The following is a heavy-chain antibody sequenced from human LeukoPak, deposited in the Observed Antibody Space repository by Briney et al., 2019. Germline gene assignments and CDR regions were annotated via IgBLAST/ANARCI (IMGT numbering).Heavy chain of an antibody. CDR2: ISGSGGST. D-gene: IGHD3-22*01. J-gene: IGHJ3*02. CDR1: GFTFSSYA. V-gene: IGHV3-23*01. CDR3: AKVEYDSSGYYYAGAFDI. Sequence: PGGSLRLSCVASGFTFSSYAMSWVRQAPGKGLEWVSAISGSGGSTYYADSVKGRFTISRDNSKNTLYLQMNSLRAEDTAVYYCAKVEYDSSGYYYAGAFDIWGQGTMVTVSS.